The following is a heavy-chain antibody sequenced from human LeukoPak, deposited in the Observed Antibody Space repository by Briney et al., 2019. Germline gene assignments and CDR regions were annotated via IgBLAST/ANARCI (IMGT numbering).Heavy chain of an antibody. J-gene: IGHJ5*02. CDR1: GFSLSTSGVG. Sequence: SGPMLVDPTQTLTLTCTFSGFSLSTSGVGVGWIRQPPGKALEWLALIYWDDDKRFSPSLKSRLTITKDTSKNQVVLTMTNMDPVDTATYYCVHAHVIWGFYGSTGHWFDPWGQGTLVTVSS. V-gene: IGHV2-5*02. D-gene: IGHD3-10*01. CDR2: IYWDDDK. CDR3: VHAHVIWGFYGSTGHWFDP.